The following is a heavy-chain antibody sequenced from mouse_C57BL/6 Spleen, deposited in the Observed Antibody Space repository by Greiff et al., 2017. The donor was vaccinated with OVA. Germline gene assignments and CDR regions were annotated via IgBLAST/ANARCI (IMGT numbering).Heavy chain of an antibody. CDR1: GFSLTSYG. Sequence: VKLVESGPGLVQPSQSLSITCTVSGFSLTSYGVHWVRQSPGKGLEWLGVIWSGGSTDYNAAFISRLSISKDNSKSQVFFKMNSLQADDTAIYYCARGTGKGDYFDYWGQGTTLTVSS. CDR3: ARGTGKGDYFDY. J-gene: IGHJ2*01. D-gene: IGHD4-1*01. V-gene: IGHV2-2*01. CDR2: IWSGGST.